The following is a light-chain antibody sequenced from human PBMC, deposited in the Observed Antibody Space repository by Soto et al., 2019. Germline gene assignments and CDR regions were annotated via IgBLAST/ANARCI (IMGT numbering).Light chain of an antibody. CDR3: QQYNNWPLT. V-gene: IGKV3-15*01. J-gene: IGKJ2*01. CDR2: GAS. CDR1: QSVRSN. Sequence: EIVMTQSPATLSASPGERATLSCRASQSVRSNLAWYQQKPGQAPRLLIYGASTRATGIPARFSGSGSGTEFTLSIGSLQSEDFAVYYCQQYNNWPLTFGQGTKVDIK.